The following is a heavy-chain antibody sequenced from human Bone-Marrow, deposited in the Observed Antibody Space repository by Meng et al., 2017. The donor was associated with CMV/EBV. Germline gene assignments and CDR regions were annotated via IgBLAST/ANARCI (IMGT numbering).Heavy chain of an antibody. CDR2: INPERGDT. D-gene: IGHD3-22*01. J-gene: IGHJ6*02. CDR1: GYTFSGHY. Sequence: SVKVSCKASGYTFSGHYIHWVRQAPGQGVEWAGWINPERGDTKYAQKFQGRVTMTRDTSISTAYMELNRLTSDDTAVYYCARDPYYYQSSGYRVDVWGQGTTVTVSS. V-gene: IGHV1-2*02. CDR3: ARDPYYYQSSGYRVDV.